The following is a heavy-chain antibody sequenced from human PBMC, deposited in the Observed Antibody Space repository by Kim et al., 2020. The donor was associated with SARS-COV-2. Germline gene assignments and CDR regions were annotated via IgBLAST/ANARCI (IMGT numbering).Heavy chain of an antibody. Sequence: SETLSLTCAVYGGSFSGYYWSWIRQPPGKGLEWIGEINHSGSTNYNPSLKSRVTISVDTSKNQFSLKLSSVTAADTAVYYCARASRFLEWLWVNWFDPWGQGTLVTVSS. D-gene: IGHD3-3*01. CDR1: GGSFSGYY. J-gene: IGHJ5*02. V-gene: IGHV4-34*01. CDR3: ARASRFLEWLWVNWFDP. CDR2: INHSGST.